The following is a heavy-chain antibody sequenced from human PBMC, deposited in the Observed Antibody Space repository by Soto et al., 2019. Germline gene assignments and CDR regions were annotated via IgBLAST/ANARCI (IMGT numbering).Heavy chain of an antibody. Sequence: SETLSLTCTVSGGSISSSNYYWGWIRQPPGKGLEWIGSIYYSGSTNYNPSLKSRVTISVDKSKNQFSLKLSSVTAADTAVYYCARKRWLQAENWFDPWGQGTLVTVSS. CDR1: GGSISSSNYY. V-gene: IGHV4-39*07. CDR2: IYYSGST. CDR3: ARKRWLQAENWFDP. D-gene: IGHD5-12*01. J-gene: IGHJ5*02.